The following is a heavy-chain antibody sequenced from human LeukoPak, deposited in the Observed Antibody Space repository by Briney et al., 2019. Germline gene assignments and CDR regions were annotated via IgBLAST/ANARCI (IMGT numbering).Heavy chain of an antibody. V-gene: IGHV3-7*04. CDR2: IKQDGNEK. CDR1: GFTFSNAW. D-gene: IGHD3-10*01. CDR3: AREYFYGSGSYYNGY. Sequence: GGSLRLSCAASGFTFSNAWMTWVRQAPGKGLEWVANIKQDGNEKYYVDSVKGRFTISRDNAKNSLYLQMNSLGAEDTAVYYCAREYFYGSGSYYNGYWGQGALVTVSS. J-gene: IGHJ4*02.